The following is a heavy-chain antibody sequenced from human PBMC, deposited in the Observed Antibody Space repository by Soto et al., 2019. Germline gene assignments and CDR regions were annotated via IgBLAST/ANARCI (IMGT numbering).Heavy chain of an antibody. Sequence: SETLSLTCTVSGGSISSSSYYWGWIRQPPGKRKEWIGSIYYSGSTYYNPSLKSRVTISVDTSKNQFSLKLSSVTAADTAVYYCARQIYGSGSYSGAYYFDYWGQGTLVTVSS. CDR1: GGSISSSSYY. D-gene: IGHD3-10*01. J-gene: IGHJ4*02. CDR2: IYYSGST. CDR3: ARQIYGSGSYSGAYYFDY. V-gene: IGHV4-39*01.